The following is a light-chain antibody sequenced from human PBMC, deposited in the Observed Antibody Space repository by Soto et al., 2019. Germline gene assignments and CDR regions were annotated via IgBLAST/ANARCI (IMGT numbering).Light chain of an antibody. CDR2: GAS. CDR3: QHYGSSSYT. V-gene: IGKV3-20*01. J-gene: IGKJ2*01. Sequence: DIVLTQSPGTLSLSPGERATLSCRVSQSVSSTYLAWYQHKPGQAPRILIFGASNRATGIPVRFSGSGSGTDFTLTISRLEPEDCAVYYCQHYGSSSYTFGQGTKLEIK. CDR1: QSVSSTY.